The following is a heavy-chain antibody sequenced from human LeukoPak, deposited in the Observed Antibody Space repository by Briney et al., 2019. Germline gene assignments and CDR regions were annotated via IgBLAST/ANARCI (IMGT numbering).Heavy chain of an antibody. CDR2: IYYSGST. Sequence: PSETLSLTCTVSGGSISSSSYYWGWIRQPPGKGLEWIGYIYYSGSTNYNPSLKSRVTISVDTSKNQFSLKLSSVTAADTAVYYCARGSIAARDYWGQGTLVTVSS. CDR1: GGSISSSSYY. J-gene: IGHJ4*02. V-gene: IGHV4-61*05. CDR3: ARGSIAARDY. D-gene: IGHD6-6*01.